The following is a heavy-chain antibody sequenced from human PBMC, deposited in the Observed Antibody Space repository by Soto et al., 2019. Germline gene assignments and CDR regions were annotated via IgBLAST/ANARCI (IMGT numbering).Heavy chain of an antibody. V-gene: IGHV4-59*01. CDR3: ARELYYGGKQSGYYYYGMDV. J-gene: IGHJ6*02. CDR1: GGSISSYY. CDR2: IYYSGST. D-gene: IGHD4-17*01. Sequence: SETLSLTCTVSGGSISSYYWSWIRQPPGKGLEWIRYIYYSGSTNYNPSLKSRVTISVDTSKNQFSLKLSSVTAADTAVYYCARELYYGGKQSGYYYYGMDVWGQGTTVTVSS.